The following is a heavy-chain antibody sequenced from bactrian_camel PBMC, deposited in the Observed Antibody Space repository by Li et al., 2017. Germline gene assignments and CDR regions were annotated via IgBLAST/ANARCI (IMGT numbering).Heavy chain of an antibody. D-gene: IGHD5*01. CDR2: ISSDGSA. Sequence: VQLVESGGGSVQAGGSLRLSCVAPGNTDRRYCMVWFRQAPGKAREGVAGISSDGSATYADSVKGRFTISKDNAKNTLYLQMNSLKPEDTAMYYCAADVVLCLYGLGTADRIDYWGQGTQVTVS. J-gene: IGHJ4*01. V-gene: IGHV3S53*01. CDR3: AADVVLCLYGLGTADRIDY. CDR1: GNTDRRYC.